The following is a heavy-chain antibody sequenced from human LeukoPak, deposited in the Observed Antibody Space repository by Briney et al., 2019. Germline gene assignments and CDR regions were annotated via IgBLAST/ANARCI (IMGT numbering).Heavy chain of an antibody. CDR1: GFTFSSYW. CDR2: IKQDGSEK. V-gene: IGHV3-7*01. D-gene: IGHD3-22*01. J-gene: IGHJ4*02. Sequence: PGGSLRLSCAASGFTFSSYWMSWVRQAPGKGLEWVANIKQDGSEKYYVDSVKGRFTISRDNAKNSLYLQMNSLRAEDTAVYYCARDRYDSSGYYCSYWGQGTLVTVSS. CDR3: ARDRYDSSGYYCSY.